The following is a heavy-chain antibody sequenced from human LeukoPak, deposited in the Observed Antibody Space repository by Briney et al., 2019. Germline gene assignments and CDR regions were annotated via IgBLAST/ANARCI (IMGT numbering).Heavy chain of an antibody. CDR1: GFTFDNYW. Sequence: GGSLRLSCAASGFTFDNYWMSWVRQAPGKGLEWVANINGDGSEEFYVESVKGRFTISRDNAKKSVRLQMNSLRLDDMAVYYCARRRGFDYWGQGTLVTVSS. V-gene: IGHV3-7*01. CDR3: ARRRGFDY. J-gene: IGHJ4*02. CDR2: INGDGSEE. D-gene: IGHD3-10*01.